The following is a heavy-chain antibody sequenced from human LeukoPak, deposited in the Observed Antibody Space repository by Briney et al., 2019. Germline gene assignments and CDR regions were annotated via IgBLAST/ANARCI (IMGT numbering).Heavy chain of an antibody. V-gene: IGHV4-39*01. J-gene: IGHJ4*02. D-gene: IGHD3-3*01. CDR2: IYYSGST. CDR3: AGGFLEWF. Sequence: SETLSLTCTVSGGSISSSSYYWGWIRQPPGKGLEWIGSIYYSGSTYYNPSLKSRVTISVDTSKNQFSLKLSSVTAADTAVYYCAGGFLEWFWGQGTLVTVSS. CDR1: GGSISSSSYY.